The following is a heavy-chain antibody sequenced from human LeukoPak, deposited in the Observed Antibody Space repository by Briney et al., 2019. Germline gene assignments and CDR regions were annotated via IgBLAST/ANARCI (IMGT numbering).Heavy chain of an antibody. CDR2: IKEDGSQK. Sequence: GGSLRLSCAASGFTISSYWMSWVRQAPGKGLEWVANIKEDGSQKYYVDSVRGRFTMSRDNAKNSLYLQMNSLRAEDTAVYYCAREIAVAGIFDYWGQGTLVTVSS. V-gene: IGHV3-7*03. D-gene: IGHD6-19*01. CDR1: GFTISSYW. CDR3: AREIAVAGIFDY. J-gene: IGHJ4*02.